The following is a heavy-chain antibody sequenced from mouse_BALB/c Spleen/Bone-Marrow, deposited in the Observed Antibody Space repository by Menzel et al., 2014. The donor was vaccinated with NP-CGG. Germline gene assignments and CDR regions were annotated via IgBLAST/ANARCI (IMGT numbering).Heavy chain of an antibody. CDR2: IYPGDGDT. D-gene: IGHD2-3*01. V-gene: IGHV1-80*01. J-gene: IGHJ2*01. CDR3: ARGRGWYFVY. Sequence: VQLQQSGAELVRPGSSVKISCKASGYAFSNYWMNWVKRRPGQGLEWIGQIYPGDGDTNYNGKFKGKATLTADKSSSTAYMQLSSLTSEDSAVYSCARGRGWYFVYWGQGTTLTVSS. CDR1: GYAFSNYW.